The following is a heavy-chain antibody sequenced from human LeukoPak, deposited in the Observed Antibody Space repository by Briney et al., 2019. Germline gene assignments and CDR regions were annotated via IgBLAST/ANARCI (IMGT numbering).Heavy chain of an antibody. V-gene: IGHV4-31*03. D-gene: IGHD6-13*01. CDR3: ARDRGRKQYSSSWYTPRPLYGMDV. CDR1: GGSISSGGYY. CDR2: IYYSGST. J-gene: IGHJ6*02. Sequence: SETLSLTCTVSGGSISSGGYYWSWIRQHPGKGLEWIGYIYYSGSTYYNPSLKSRVTISVDTSKNQFSLKLSSVTAADTAVYYCARDRGRKQYSSSWYTPRPLYGMDVWGQGTTVTVSS.